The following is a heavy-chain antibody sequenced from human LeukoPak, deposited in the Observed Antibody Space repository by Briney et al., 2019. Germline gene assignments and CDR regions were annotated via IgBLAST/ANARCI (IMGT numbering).Heavy chain of an antibody. V-gene: IGHV4-59*01. CDR1: GGSISSYY. CDR3: ARCQGGARSSSWYSTEYYYYHYGMDV. J-gene: IGHJ6*01. D-gene: IGHD6-13*01. CDR2: IYYSGST. Sequence: PPETRSLTCTVSGGSISSYYWSWIRQPPGKGLEWIGYIYYSGSTNYNPSLKSRVTISVDTSKNKFSLKLSSVTAADTAVYYCARCQGGARSSSWYSTEYYYYHYGMDVWGQGTMVTVSS.